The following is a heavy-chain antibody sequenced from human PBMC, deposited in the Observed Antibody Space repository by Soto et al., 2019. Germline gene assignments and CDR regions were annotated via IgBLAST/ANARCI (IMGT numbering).Heavy chain of an antibody. CDR3: ARQSPYCSSTSCLPWFDP. V-gene: IGHV5-51*01. J-gene: IGHJ5*02. CDR2: IYPGDSDT. Sequence: GESLKISCKGSGYSFTSYWIGWVRQMPGKGLEWMGIIYPGDSDTRYSPSFQGQVTISADKSISTAYLQWSSLKASDAAMYYCARQSPYCSSTSCLPWFDPWGQGTLVTVSS. CDR1: GYSFTSYW. D-gene: IGHD2-2*01.